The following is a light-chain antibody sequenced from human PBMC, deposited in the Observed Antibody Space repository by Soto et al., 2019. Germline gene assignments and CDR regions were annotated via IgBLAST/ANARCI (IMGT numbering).Light chain of an antibody. Sequence: EIVMTQSPATLSVSPGERATLSCRASQSVSSNLAWYQQKPGQAPRLLIYGASTRATGIPARFIGSGSGTESTLTISSLQSEDFAVYYCQQYNNWPPRTFGQGTKVEIK. CDR2: GAS. J-gene: IGKJ1*01. CDR1: QSVSSN. CDR3: QQYNNWPPRT. V-gene: IGKV3-15*01.